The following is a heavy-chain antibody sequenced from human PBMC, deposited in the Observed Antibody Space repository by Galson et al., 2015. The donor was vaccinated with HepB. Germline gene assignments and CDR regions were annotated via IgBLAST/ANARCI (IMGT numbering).Heavy chain of an antibody. CDR3: ATEPGRDYGMDV. CDR2: IIYDGSDK. Sequence: SLRLSCAASRFTFSHYAMHWVRQAPGKGLEWVALIIYDGSDKYYADSVKGRFTISRDNSKNTLYLQMDSLRPEDTAVYYCATEPGRDYGMDVWGHGTTVTVSS. J-gene: IGHJ6*02. CDR1: RFTFSHYA. V-gene: IGHV3-30*03. D-gene: IGHD5-24*01.